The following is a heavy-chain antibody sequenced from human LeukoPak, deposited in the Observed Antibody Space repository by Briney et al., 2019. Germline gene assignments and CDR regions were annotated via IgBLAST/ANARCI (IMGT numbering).Heavy chain of an antibody. CDR3: ARAGDYYSTGDY. D-gene: IGHD3-22*01. V-gene: IGHV3-66*01. Sequence: PGGSLRLSCAASGFTVSSNYMSWVRQAPGKGLEWVSVIYSGGSTYYADSVKGRFTISRDDSKNSLYLQMNSLKAEDTAVYYCARAGDYYSTGDYWGQGTLVTVSS. J-gene: IGHJ4*02. CDR2: IYSGGST. CDR1: GFTVSSNY.